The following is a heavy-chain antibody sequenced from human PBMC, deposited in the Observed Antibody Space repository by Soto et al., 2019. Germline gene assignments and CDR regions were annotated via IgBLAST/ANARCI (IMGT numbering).Heavy chain of an antibody. J-gene: IGHJ6*02. Sequence: QVQLVQSGAEVKKPGASVKVSCKASGYTFTSYYMHWVRQAPGQGLEWMGIINPSGGSTSYAQKFHGRVTMTRDTSPRTVYMELSSLRTEDTAVYYCARTPYYYYGMDVWGQGTTVTVSS. CDR2: INPSGGST. CDR1: GYTFTSYY. V-gene: IGHV1-46*01. CDR3: ARTPYYYYGMDV.